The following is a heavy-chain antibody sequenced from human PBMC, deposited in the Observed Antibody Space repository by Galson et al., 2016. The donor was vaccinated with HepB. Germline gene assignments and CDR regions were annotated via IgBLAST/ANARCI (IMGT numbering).Heavy chain of an antibody. CDR2: VDNSGGAI. CDR3: VTGLTTFEH. Sequence: SLRLSCAPSGFIFTTYAMNWVRQAPGKGLEWISYVDNSGGAIYYSDSVRGRFTISRDNAKNSLYLQMNGLSDEDTAVYYCVTGLTTFEHWGQGTLVTVSS. J-gene: IGHJ4*02. D-gene: IGHD4-11*01. V-gene: IGHV3-48*03. CDR1: GFIFTTYA.